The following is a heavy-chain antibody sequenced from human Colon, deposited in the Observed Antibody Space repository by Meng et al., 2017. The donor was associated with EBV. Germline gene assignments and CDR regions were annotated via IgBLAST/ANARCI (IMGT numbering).Heavy chain of an antibody. CDR1: GGSMSSGNYY. D-gene: IGHD2-21*01. CDR3: ASFDHIPRRNYFDY. V-gene: IGHV4-30-4*01. CDR2: IHHSGSA. J-gene: IGHJ4*02. Sequence: QVQLQASGPGLVEPSQTLSLTCTVSGGSMSSGNYYWSWIRQPPGKGLEWIGYIHHSGSAYYNPSLKSRVSISVDTSKNQFSLNLNSMTAADTAVYYCASFDHIPRRNYFDYWGQGTLVTVSS.